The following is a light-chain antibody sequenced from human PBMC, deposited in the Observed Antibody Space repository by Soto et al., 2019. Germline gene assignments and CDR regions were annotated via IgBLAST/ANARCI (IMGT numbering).Light chain of an antibody. Sequence: DIQMTQSPSTLSASVGDRVTITCRASQSISSWLAWYQQKPGKAPKLLIYKAPSLESGAPSRFSGSGSGTEFTLTISSLQPDDFAPYYCQQYNSYVFGQGTKLEIK. CDR2: KAP. CDR1: QSISSW. CDR3: QQYNSYV. V-gene: IGKV1-5*03. J-gene: IGKJ2*01.